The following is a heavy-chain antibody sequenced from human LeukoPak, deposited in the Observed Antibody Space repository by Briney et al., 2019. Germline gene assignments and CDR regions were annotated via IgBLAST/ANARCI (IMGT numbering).Heavy chain of an antibody. D-gene: IGHD5-24*01. Sequence: KPSETLSLTCTVSGGSISSYYWSWIRQPPGKGLEWIGYIYYSESTNYNPSLKSRVTISVDTSKNQFSLKLSSVTAADTAVYYCARESLRDGYIRLLDYWGQGTLVTVSS. CDR3: ARESLRDGYIRLLDY. CDR1: GGSISSYY. J-gene: IGHJ4*02. CDR2: IYYSEST. V-gene: IGHV4-59*01.